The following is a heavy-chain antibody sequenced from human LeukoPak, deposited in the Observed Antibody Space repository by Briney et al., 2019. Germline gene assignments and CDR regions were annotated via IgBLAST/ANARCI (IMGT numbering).Heavy chain of an antibody. CDR1: GFTFSSYG. J-gene: IGHJ4*02. D-gene: IGHD3-10*01. CDR3: AKDTRPSLWFGELMGDY. Sequence: AGGSLRLFCAASGFTFSSYGMHWVRQAPGKGLEWVAFIRYDGSNKYYADSVKGRFTISRDNSKNTLYLQMNSLRAEDTAVYYCAKDTRPSLWFGELMGDYWGQGTLVTVSS. V-gene: IGHV3-30*02. CDR2: IRYDGSNK.